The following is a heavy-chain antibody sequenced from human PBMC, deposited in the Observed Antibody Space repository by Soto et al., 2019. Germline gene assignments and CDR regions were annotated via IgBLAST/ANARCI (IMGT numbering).Heavy chain of an antibody. Sequence: PSETLSRTCAAYRGTFRGYYWSWIRQPPGKRLEWVGELYKGLSIIDNPSIESRVTISGDSSKNQFSLKLRSVTAADTAGYYCARHGGYYFDYWGQGTLGPVS. CDR2: LYKGLSI. J-gene: IGHJ4*02. CDR1: RGTFRGYY. CDR3: ARHGGYYFDY. V-gene: IGHV4-34*01. D-gene: IGHD3-16*01.